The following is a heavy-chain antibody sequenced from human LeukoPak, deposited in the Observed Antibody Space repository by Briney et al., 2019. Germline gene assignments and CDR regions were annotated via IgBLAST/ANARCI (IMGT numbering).Heavy chain of an antibody. CDR1: GFTVSSNF. J-gene: IGHJ4*02. V-gene: IGHV3-23*01. Sequence: AGGSLRLSCAASGFTVSSNFMSWVRQAPGKGLEWVSGISGSGGSTYYADSVKGRFTISRDNSKNTLYLQMNSLRAEDTAVYYCAKALNIVVGVAASSTFDYWGQGTLVTVSS. CDR2: ISGSGGST. CDR3: AKALNIVVGVAASSTFDY. D-gene: IGHD2-15*01.